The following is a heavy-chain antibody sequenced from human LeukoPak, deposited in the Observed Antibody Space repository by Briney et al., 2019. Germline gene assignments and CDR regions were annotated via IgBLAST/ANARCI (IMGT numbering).Heavy chain of an antibody. Sequence: PSETLSLTCTVSGGSISSSSYYWGWIRQPPGKGLEWIGSIYYSGSTDNNPSLKSRVTISVDTSKNQFSLKLSSVTAADTAVYYCARRRTMFGYFAGEFDYWGQGTLVTVSS. V-gene: IGHV4-39*01. D-gene: IGHD3-10*02. CDR1: GGSISSSSYY. CDR3: ARRRTMFGYFAGEFDY. J-gene: IGHJ4*02. CDR2: IYYSGST.